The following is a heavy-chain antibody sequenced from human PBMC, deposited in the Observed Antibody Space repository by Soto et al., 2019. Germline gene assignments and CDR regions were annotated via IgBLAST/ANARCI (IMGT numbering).Heavy chain of an antibody. CDR3: AKVAPYCSSTTCYIDY. CDR1: GFTFSSYA. V-gene: IGHV3-23*01. D-gene: IGHD2-2*01. Sequence: LRLSCAASGFTFSSYAMSWVRQAPGKGLEWVSTISGSGGNTHYADSVKGRFTISRDNSKNTVYLQMNSLRAEDTAVYYCAKVAPYCSSTTCYIDYWGQGTLVTVSS. J-gene: IGHJ4*02. CDR2: ISGSGGNT.